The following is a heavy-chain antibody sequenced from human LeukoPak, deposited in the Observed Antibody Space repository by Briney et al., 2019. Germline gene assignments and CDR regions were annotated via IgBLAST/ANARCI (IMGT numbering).Heavy chain of an antibody. CDR2: IYYSGST. Sequence: KASETLSLTCTVSGGSISSCGYYWSRIRQHPGQGLEWIGYIYYSGSTYYNPSLKSRVTISVDTSKNQFSLKLSSVTAADTAVYYCARVEYSSSAAIDYWGQGTLVTVSS. J-gene: IGHJ4*02. V-gene: IGHV4-31*03. D-gene: IGHD6-6*01. CDR1: GGSISSCGYY. CDR3: ARVEYSSSAAIDY.